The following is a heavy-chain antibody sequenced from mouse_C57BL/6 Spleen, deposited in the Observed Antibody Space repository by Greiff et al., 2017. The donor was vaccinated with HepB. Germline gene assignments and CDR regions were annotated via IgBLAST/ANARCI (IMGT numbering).Heavy chain of an antibody. Sequence: QVQLQQSGAELVRPGASVTLSCKASGYTFTDYEMHWVKQTPVHGLEWIGAIDPETGGTAYNQKFKGKAILTADKSSSTAYMELRSLTSEDSAVYYCTREGPRGFAYGGQGTLVTVSA. CDR3: TREGPRGFAY. J-gene: IGHJ3*01. CDR2: IDPETGGT. D-gene: IGHD3-3*01. CDR1: GYTFTDYE. V-gene: IGHV1-15*01.